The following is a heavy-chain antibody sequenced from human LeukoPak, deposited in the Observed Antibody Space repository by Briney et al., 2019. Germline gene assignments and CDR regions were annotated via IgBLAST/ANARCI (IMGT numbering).Heavy chain of an antibody. D-gene: IGHD2-15*01. CDR3: ARDHCSGTSCYSLYFHQ. CDR2: INPSGGST. V-gene: IGHV1-46*01. CDR1: GYTFTDYY. J-gene: IGHJ1*01. Sequence: GASVKVSCKASGYTFTDYYMHWVRQAPGQGLEWMGIINPSGGSTSYAQKFQGRVTMTRDTSTSTVYMELSSLRSEDTAVYYCARDHCSGTSCYSLYFHQWGQGTLVTVSS.